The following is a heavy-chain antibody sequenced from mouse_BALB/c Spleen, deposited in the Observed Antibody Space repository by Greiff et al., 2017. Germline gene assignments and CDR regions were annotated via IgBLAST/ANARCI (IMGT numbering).Heavy chain of an antibody. J-gene: IGHJ4*01. D-gene: IGHD1-1*01. CDR1: GYTFTSYW. CDR2: INPSTGYT. Sequence: LQQSGAELAKPGASVKMSCKASGYTFTSYWMHWVKQRPGQGLEWIGYINPSTGYTEYNQKFKDKATLTADKSSSTAYMQLSSLTSEDSAVYYCARSVTVVATPYAMDYWGQGTSVTVSS. CDR3: ARSVTVVATPYAMDY. V-gene: IGHV1-7*01.